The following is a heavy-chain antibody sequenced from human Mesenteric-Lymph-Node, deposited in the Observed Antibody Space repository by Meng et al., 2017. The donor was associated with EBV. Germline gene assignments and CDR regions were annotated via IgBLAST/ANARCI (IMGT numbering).Heavy chain of an antibody. CDR1: GGSFGGYF. CDR3: ARSGAIIGVQGAPDY. V-gene: IGHV4-34*01. Sequence: QGPLQQWGAGLLRPSETLSLTCAVSGGSFGGYFWTWVRLAPGKGLEWIGEINQVGSTNYNPSLRSRVTISVDTSKTQFSLEVTSVTAADTAVYYCARSGAIIGVQGAPDYWGQGTLVTVSS. J-gene: IGHJ4*02. CDR2: INQVGST. D-gene: IGHD3-10*01.